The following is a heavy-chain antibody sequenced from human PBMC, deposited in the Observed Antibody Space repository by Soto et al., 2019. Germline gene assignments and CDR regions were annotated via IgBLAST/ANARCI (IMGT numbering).Heavy chain of an antibody. J-gene: IGHJ4*02. CDR3: ARLIGPGGYFDY. Sequence: QLQLQESGPGLVKPSETLSLTCTVSGGSISSSSYYWGWIRQPPGKGLEWIGSIYYSGSTYYNPSLKSRVTMSVDTSKNQFSLKLSSVTAADTAVYYCARLIGPGGYFDYWGQGTLVTVSS. CDR2: IYYSGST. V-gene: IGHV4-39*01. D-gene: IGHD3-16*02. CDR1: GGSISSSSYY.